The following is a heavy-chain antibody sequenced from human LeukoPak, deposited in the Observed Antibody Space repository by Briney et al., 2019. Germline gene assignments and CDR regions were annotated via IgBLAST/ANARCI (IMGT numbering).Heavy chain of an antibody. V-gene: IGHV4-39*01. CDR1: GGSISSSSYY. CDR2: IYYSGST. CDR3: ARRSRGGFDY. D-gene: IGHD1-26*01. Sequence: PSETLSLTCTVSGGSISSSSYYWGWIRQPPGKGLEWIGSIYYSGSTCYNPSLKSRVTISVDTSKNQFSLKLSSVTAADTAVYYCARRSRGGFDYWGQGTLVTVSS. J-gene: IGHJ4*02.